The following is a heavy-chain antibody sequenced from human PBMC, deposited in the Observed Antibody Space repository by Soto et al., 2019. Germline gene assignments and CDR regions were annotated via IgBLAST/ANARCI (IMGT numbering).Heavy chain of an antibody. CDR3: ANLPRLRFLEWYPYYYYGMDV. CDR1: GFTFSNYA. CDR2: MSGSGSST. Sequence: GGSMRLSCAASGFTFSNYAMSWVRQDPGKGLEWVSAMSGSGSSTYYADSVKGRFTISRDNSRNTLYLQMNSLRSEDTAVYYCANLPRLRFLEWYPYYYYGMDVWGQGTTVTVSS. J-gene: IGHJ6*02. D-gene: IGHD3-3*01. V-gene: IGHV3-23*01.